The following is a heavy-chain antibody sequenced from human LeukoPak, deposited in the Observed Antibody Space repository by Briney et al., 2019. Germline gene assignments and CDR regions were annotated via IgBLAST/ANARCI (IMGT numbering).Heavy chain of an antibody. CDR2: IKSKTDGGTT. V-gene: IGHV3-15*01. CDR1: GFTFSHAW. D-gene: IGHD2-15*01. J-gene: IGHJ5*02. Sequence: GGSLRLSCAASGFTFSHAWMTWVRQARGKGLEWVGRIKSKTDGGTTDYAAPVKGRFTISRDDSKNTLYLQMNSLKIEDTAVYYCTTEDIVVVVGAYDPWGQGTLVSVSS. CDR3: TTEDIVVVVGAYDP.